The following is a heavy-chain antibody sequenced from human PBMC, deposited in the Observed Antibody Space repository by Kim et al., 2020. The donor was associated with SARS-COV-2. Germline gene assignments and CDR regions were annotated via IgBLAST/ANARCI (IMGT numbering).Heavy chain of an antibody. V-gene: IGHV3-30*03. D-gene: IGHD6-19*01. CDR2: ISNDGTIR. CDR1: GFTFNNHV. J-gene: IGHJ1*01. CDR3: ASGTVAGFSFAEYFHH. Sequence: GGSLRLSCAASGFTFNNHVMHWVRQAPGKGPEWVSGISNDGTIRYYVDSVKGRFTISRDNSKNTLYLQMDSLRPEDTALYYCASGTVAGFSFAEYFHHWGHGTLCTVSS.